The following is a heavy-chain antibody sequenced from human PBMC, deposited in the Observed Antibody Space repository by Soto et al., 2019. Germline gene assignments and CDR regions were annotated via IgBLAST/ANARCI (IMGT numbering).Heavy chain of an antibody. J-gene: IGHJ5*02. CDR2: ISAYNGNT. CDR3: ARGQRNGGSGNWFDP. D-gene: IGHD2-8*01. CDR1: GYTFTNFG. V-gene: IGHV1-18*01. Sequence: ASVKVSCKASGYTFTNFGISWVRQAPGQGLEWMGWISAYNGNTNYAQKFQGRVTMTTDTSTGTAYMELRSLRSEDTAVYYCARGQRNGGSGNWFDPWDQGTLVTVSS.